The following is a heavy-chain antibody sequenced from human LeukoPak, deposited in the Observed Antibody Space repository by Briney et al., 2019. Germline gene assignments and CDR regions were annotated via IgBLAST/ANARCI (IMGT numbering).Heavy chain of an antibody. CDR2: MFYNGSP. D-gene: IGHD6-13*01. J-gene: IGHJ4*02. CDR3: ARRRGYSGSYYYFDY. Sequence: SETLSLTCTVSGGSISGNTYYWGWLRQPPGQGLEWIGSMFYNGSPYYNPSLKSRVTISVDTSNNQFSLRVSSVTAADTAVYYCARRRGYSGSYYYFDYWGQGTLVTVSS. V-gene: IGHV4-39*01. CDR1: GGSISGNTYY.